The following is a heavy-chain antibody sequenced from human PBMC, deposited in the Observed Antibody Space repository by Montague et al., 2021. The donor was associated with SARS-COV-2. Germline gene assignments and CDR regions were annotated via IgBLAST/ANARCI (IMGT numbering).Heavy chain of an antibody. CDR1: GGSISSYY. CDR3: ARGSGWMGNAFDI. V-gene: IGHV4-59*01. D-gene: IGHD6-19*01. Sequence: SETLSLTCTVSGGSISSYYWSWIRQPPGKGLEWIGYIYYSGSTNYNPTLKSRVTISVDTSKNQFSLKLSSVTAADTAVYYCARGSGWMGNAFDIWGRGTMVTVSS. CDR2: IYYSGST. J-gene: IGHJ3*02.